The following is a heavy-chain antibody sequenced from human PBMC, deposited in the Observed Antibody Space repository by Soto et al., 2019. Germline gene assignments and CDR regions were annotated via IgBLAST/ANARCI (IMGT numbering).Heavy chain of an antibody. CDR2: ISYSGST. J-gene: IGHJ5*02. CDR1: GGSISSYY. CDR3: ARLQYSYVFS. Sequence: SETLSLTCTVSGGSISSYYWSWIRQPPGKGLEWIGYISYSGSTTYNPSLKSRVTISADTSKNQFSLELSSVTTADTAVYYCARLQYSYVFSWGQGTLVTVSS. D-gene: IGHD5-18*01. V-gene: IGHV4-59*01.